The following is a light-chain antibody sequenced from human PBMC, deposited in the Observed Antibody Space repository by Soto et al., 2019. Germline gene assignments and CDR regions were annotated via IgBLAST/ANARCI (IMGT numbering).Light chain of an antibody. CDR3: MQALQTPLT. V-gene: IGKV2-28*01. CDR2: LGS. Sequence: EIVMTQSPLSLSVTHGESASISCRSSQSLLHSNGNSYFDWYLQKPGQSPQLRIYLGSNRASGVPDRFSGSGSGTDFTLKISRVEAEDVGVYYCMQALQTPLTFGQGTRLEIK. J-gene: IGKJ5*01. CDR1: QSLLHSNGNSY.